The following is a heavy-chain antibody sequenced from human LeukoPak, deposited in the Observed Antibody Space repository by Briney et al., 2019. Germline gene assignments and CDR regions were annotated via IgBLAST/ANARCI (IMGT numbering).Heavy chain of an antibody. J-gene: IGHJ4*02. Sequence: GGSLRLSCAASGFTFSSYEMNWVRQAPGKGLEWVAFIRYDGSNKYYADSVKGRFTISRDNSKNTLYLQMNSLRAEDTAVYYCAKDSDDYYGSGSEFDYWGQGTLVTVSS. CDR2: IRYDGSNK. D-gene: IGHD3-10*01. CDR1: GFTFSSYE. CDR3: AKDSDDYYGSGSEFDY. V-gene: IGHV3-30*02.